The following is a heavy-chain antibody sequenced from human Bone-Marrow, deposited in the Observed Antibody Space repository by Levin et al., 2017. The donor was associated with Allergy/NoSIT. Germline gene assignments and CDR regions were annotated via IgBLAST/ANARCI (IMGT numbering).Heavy chain of an antibody. CDR1: GFTFSTYT. CDR3: ARDGGHSAVALLDSFDP. Sequence: GGSLRLSCAASGFTFSTYTMNWVRQAPGKGLECVSTITGPSTFKYYADSVRGRFTISRDNAKNLLYLQMDSLRADDTAVYYCARDGGHSAVALLDSFDPWGQGTLVTVSS. V-gene: IGHV3-21*01. CDR2: ITGPSTFK. J-gene: IGHJ5*02. D-gene: IGHD5-18*01.